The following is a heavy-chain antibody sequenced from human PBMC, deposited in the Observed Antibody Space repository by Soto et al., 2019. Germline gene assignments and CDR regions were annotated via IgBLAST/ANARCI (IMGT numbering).Heavy chain of an antibody. V-gene: IGHV1-69*06. CDR3: ARVRVIRGVIPSHFGL. Sequence: QAHLAQSGAEVKKPGSSVTVSCKASGGTFNSYGISWVRQAPGQGLDWRGVIIPLYGTVNYAQKFQGRVSITAEKSTSTDYMDRNRVRSDDTAVYYCARVRVIRGVIPSHFGLWGQGTQVTVSS. J-gene: IGHJ4*02. CDR1: GGTFNSYG. CDR2: IIPLYGTV. D-gene: IGHD3-10*01.